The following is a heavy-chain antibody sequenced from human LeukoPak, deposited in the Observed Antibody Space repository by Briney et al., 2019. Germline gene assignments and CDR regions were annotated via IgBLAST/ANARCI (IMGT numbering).Heavy chain of an antibody. CDR2: NYHSGST. Sequence: SETLSLTCTVSGGSMNYFYWTWIRQPPGKGLEWIGYNYHSGSTSYNRSLKSRVTISVDTSKNQFSLKLTSVTAADTAVYYCARLEAAGITGYFQHWGQGSLVTVSS. J-gene: IGHJ1*01. CDR3: ARLEAAGITGYFQH. CDR1: GGSMNYFY. V-gene: IGHV4-59*08. D-gene: IGHD1-14*01.